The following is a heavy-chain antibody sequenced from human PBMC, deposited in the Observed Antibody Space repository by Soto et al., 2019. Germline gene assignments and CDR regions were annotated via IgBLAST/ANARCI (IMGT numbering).Heavy chain of an antibody. J-gene: IGHJ6*02. CDR1: GGSISSGDYY. Sequence: PSETLSLTCTVSGGSISSGDYYWSWIRQPPGKGLEWIGYIYYSGSTYYNPSLKSRVTISVDTSKNQFSLKLSSVTAADTAVYYCAREERTTVAGALYYYYGMDVWGQGTTVTVS. D-gene: IGHD2-15*01. CDR2: IYYSGST. CDR3: AREERTTVAGALYYYYGMDV. V-gene: IGHV4-30-4*01.